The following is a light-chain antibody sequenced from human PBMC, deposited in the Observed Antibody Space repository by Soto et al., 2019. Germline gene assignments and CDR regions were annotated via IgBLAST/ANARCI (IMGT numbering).Light chain of an antibody. V-gene: IGLV2-14*01. Sequence: QSALTQPASVSGSPGQSITISCTGTSSDVSGYNYVSWYQQHPGKAPKLMIYDVSNRPSGVSNRFSGSKSGNTASLTISGLQAEDEADYYCRSYTSSSTYVFGTGTKVTVL. CDR2: DVS. CDR1: SSDVSGYNY. CDR3: RSYTSSSTYV. J-gene: IGLJ1*01.